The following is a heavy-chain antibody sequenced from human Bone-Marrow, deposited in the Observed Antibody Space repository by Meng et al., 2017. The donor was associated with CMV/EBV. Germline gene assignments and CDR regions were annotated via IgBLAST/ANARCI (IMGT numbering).Heavy chain of an antibody. CDR3: AREGERDAFDI. D-gene: IGHD3-16*01. V-gene: IGHV3-30*19. CDR1: GFTFSSYG. Sequence: GGSLRLSCAASGFTFSSYGMHWVRQAPGKGLEWVAVISYDGSNKYYADSVKGRFTISRDNSKNTLYLQMNSLRAEDTAVYYCAREGERDAFDIWGQGTMVTVSS. CDR2: ISYDGSNK. J-gene: IGHJ3*02.